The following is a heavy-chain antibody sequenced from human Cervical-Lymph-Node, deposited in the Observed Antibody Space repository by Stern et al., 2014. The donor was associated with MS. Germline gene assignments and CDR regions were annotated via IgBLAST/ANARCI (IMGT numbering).Heavy chain of an antibody. CDR2: IYPGDSDT. D-gene: IGHD6-19*01. CDR1: GYSFTSYW. Sequence: EVQLVESGAEVKKPGESLKISCKGSGYSFTSYWIGWVRQMPGKGLEWMGVIYPGDSDTRYSPSFQGQVAISAEKSISPAYLQWMSLKASDTAMYYCSGAVAGPFYYYGMDVWGQGTPVTVSS. J-gene: IGHJ6*02. V-gene: IGHV5-51*01. CDR3: SGAVAGPFYYYGMDV.